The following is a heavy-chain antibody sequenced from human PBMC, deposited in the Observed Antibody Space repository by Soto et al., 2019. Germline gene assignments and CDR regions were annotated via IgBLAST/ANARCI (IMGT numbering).Heavy chain of an antibody. CDR2: IYWDDDK. Sequence: QITLKESGPTLVKPTQTLTLTCTFSGYSLSTRGVGVGWIRQPPGKALEWLALIYWDDDKRYSPSLKSRLTITQDTSKNQVVLTMTNMDPVDTATYYCARDSSGWLGFDYWGQGTLVTVSS. J-gene: IGHJ4*02. V-gene: IGHV2-5*02. D-gene: IGHD6-19*01. CDR3: ARDSSGWLGFDY. CDR1: GYSLSTRGVG.